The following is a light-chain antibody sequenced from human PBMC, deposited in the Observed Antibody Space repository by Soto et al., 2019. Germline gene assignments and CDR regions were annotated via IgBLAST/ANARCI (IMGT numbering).Light chain of an antibody. CDR2: AAS. J-gene: IGKJ1*01. Sequence: IQMTHSPSSLSASVGDRVTITCRASQSISSYLNWYQQKPGKAPKLLIYAASSLQSGVPSRFSGSGSGTDFTLTISSLQPEDFATYYCQQSYSTLWTFGQGTKVDIK. CDR3: QQSYSTLWT. CDR1: QSISSY. V-gene: IGKV1-39*01.